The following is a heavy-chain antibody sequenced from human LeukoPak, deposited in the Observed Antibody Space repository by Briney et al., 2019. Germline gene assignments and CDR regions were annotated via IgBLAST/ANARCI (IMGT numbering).Heavy chain of an antibody. Sequence: GGSLRLSCAASGLTFSKYWMHWVRQDPGKGLVWVSLINTDGSATRYADSVKGRFTISRDNAKNTLYLQMNSLRAEDTAVYYCASPSCSAANCYSGIDYWGQGTLVTVSS. J-gene: IGHJ4*02. CDR2: INTDGSAT. CDR1: GLTFSKYW. CDR3: ASPSCSAANCYSGIDY. D-gene: IGHD2-15*01. V-gene: IGHV3-74*01.